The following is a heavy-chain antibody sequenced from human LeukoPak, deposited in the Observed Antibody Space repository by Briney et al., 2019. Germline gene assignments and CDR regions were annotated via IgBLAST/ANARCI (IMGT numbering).Heavy chain of an antibody. V-gene: IGHV4-39*07. J-gene: IGHJ5*01. CDR2: VYSSGHT. D-gene: IGHD1-26*01. CDR3: AREGPQAATGDWFDS. CDR1: GDSISGSRYY. Sequence: SETLSLTCTVSGDSISGSRYYWSWIRQPPGKGLEWIATVYSSGHTYYNPSLERRVPISADTSKNQFSLRVSSVTAADTAVYYCAREGPQAATGDWFDSWSQGTQVTVSS.